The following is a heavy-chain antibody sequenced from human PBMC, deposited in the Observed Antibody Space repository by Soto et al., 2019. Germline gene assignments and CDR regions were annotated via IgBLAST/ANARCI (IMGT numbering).Heavy chain of an antibody. CDR2: IHHSGTT. Sequence: SETLSLTCTVYGGSFSSFYWSWIRQSPGKGLEWIGEIHHSGTTNYNPSLKSRVTISVDTSKNQFSLELSYVTAADSAVYYCARVRGPYCGGECYPPTPNPFDPWGQGTLVT. D-gene: IGHD2-21*01. CDR3: ARVRGPYCGGECYPPTPNPFDP. V-gene: IGHV4-34*01. J-gene: IGHJ5*02. CDR1: GGSFSSFY.